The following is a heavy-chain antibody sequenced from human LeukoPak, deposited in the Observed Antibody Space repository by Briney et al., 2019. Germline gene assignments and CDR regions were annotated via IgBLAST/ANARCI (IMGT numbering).Heavy chain of an antibody. Sequence: GGSLRLSCAASGFTLSSYAMSWVRQAPGKGLEWVSAISGSGGSTYYADSVKGRFTISRDNSKNTLYLQMNSLRAEDTAVYYCAKSRIASHRITMVRGATFLDYWGQGTLVTVSS. CDR2: ISGSGGST. D-gene: IGHD3-10*01. V-gene: IGHV3-23*01. J-gene: IGHJ4*02. CDR3: AKSRIASHRITMVRGATFLDY. CDR1: GFTLSSYA.